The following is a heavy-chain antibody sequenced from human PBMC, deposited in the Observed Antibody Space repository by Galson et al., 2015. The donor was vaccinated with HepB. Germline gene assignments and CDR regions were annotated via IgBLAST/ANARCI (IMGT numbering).Heavy chain of an antibody. CDR1: GGSISSYY. Sequence: ETLSLTCTVSGGSISSYYWSWIRQPPGKGLEWIGYIYYSGSTNYNPSLKSRVTISVDTSKNQFSLKLSSVTAADTAVYYCARLGGSSSWYSYFDYWGQGTLVTVSS. J-gene: IGHJ4*02. CDR2: IYYSGST. V-gene: IGHV4-59*08. CDR3: ARLGGSSSWYSYFDY. D-gene: IGHD6-13*01.